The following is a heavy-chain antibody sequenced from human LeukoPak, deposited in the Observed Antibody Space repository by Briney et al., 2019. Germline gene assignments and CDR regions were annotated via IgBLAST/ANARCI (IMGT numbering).Heavy chain of an antibody. D-gene: IGHD2-2*01. V-gene: IGHV1-8*01. Sequence: ASVKVSCKASGYAFTSYDTNWVRQATGQGLEWMGWMNPNSGNTGYAQKFQGRVTMTRNTSISTAYMELSSLRSEDTAVYYCARGLRTASNIVVVPAKDIWGQGTMVTVSS. J-gene: IGHJ3*02. CDR2: MNPNSGNT. CDR3: ARGLRTASNIVVVPAKDI. CDR1: GYAFTSYD.